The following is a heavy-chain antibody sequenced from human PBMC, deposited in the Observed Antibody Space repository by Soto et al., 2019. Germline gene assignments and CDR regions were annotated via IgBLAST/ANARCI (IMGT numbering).Heavy chain of an antibody. D-gene: IGHD3-22*01. V-gene: IGHV4-39*01. CDR1: VGSIASHNYY. Sequence: SDTLSLTCNLSVGSIASHNYYGAWIRQPPWKGLEWIGSIYYTGSTYYSPSLKSRVTISVDTYKSQFSLKLTSVTAADRAVYYCARGSADTLESSGFYQYWGQGTPCTVSS. J-gene: IGHJ4*02. CDR3: ARGSADTLESSGFYQY. CDR2: IYYTGST.